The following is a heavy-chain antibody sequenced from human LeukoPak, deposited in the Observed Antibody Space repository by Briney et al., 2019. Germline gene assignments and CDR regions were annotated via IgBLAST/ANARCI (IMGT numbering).Heavy chain of an antibody. CDR3: ARDTALWTFDI. V-gene: IGHV4-59*12. D-gene: IGHD2-21*02. Sequence: SETLSLTCTVSGGSISSYYWSWIRQPPGKGLEWIGYIYYSGSTNYNPSLKSRVTISVDRSKNQLSLKMTSVTAADTAMYYCARDTALWTFDIWGQGTMVTVSS. J-gene: IGHJ3*02. CDR1: GGSISSYY. CDR2: IYYSGST.